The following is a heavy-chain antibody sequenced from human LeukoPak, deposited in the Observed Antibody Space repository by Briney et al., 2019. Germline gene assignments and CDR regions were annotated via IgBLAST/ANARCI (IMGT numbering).Heavy chain of an antibody. V-gene: IGHV4-61*08. CDR2: IYYSGST. D-gene: IGHD2-15*01. Sequence: PSETLSLTCTVSGGSISSGGYYWSWIRQPPGKGLEWIGYIYYSGSTNYNPSLKSRVTISVDTSKNQFSLKLSSVAAADTAVYYCARHSSGVGRFDPWGQGTLVTVSS. CDR3: ARHSSGVGRFDP. J-gene: IGHJ5*02. CDR1: GGSISSGGYY.